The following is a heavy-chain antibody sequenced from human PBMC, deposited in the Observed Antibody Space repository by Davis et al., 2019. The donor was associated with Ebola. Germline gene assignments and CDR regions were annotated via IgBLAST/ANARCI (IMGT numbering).Heavy chain of an antibody. CDR3: ARGINV. CDR2: ITYTGGT. V-gene: IGHV4-34*01. CDR1: GGSFSGYF. J-gene: IGHJ6*04. Sequence: SETLSLTCAVYGGSFSGYFWSWIRQPPGKGLEWIGHITYTGGTNYNSSHKSRVTISVDTSKNQFSLKLSSVTAADTAVYYCARGINVWGKGTTVTVSS.